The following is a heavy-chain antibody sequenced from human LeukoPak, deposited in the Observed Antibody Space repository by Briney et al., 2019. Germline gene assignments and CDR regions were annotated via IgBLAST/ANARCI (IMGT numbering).Heavy chain of an antibody. D-gene: IGHD3-3*01. CDR1: GITLSLYG. Sequence: HPGGSLRLSCAASGITLSLYGMHWVRQAPGKGLQWVAFIRYDSSNEFYADSVKGRFTISRDIYKITLYLQMNSLRAEDTAVYYCAKDRGDYDFWSGQDFWGQGTLVTVSS. J-gene: IGHJ4*02. V-gene: IGHV3-30*02. CDR3: AKDRGDYDFWSGQDF. CDR2: IRYDSSNE.